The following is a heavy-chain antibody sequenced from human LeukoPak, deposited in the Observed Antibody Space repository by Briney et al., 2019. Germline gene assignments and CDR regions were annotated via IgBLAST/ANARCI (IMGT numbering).Heavy chain of an antibody. D-gene: IGHD3-3*01. CDR2: ISAYNGST. Sequence: ASVKVSCKASGYTFTSYGISWVRQAPGQGLEWMGWISAYNGSTNYAQKLQGRVTMTTDTSTSTAYMELRSLRSDDTAVYYCAGDPAGFWGAYPSKGAFDIWGQGTMVTVSS. CDR1: GYTFTSYG. V-gene: IGHV1-18*01. CDR3: AGDPAGFWGAYPSKGAFDI. J-gene: IGHJ3*02.